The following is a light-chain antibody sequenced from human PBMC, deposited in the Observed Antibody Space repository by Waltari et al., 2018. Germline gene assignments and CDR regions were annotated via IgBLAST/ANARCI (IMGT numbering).Light chain of an antibody. J-gene: IGKJ2*01. Sequence: DIQMTQSTSSLSASVGDRITISCRASQSINTYLNWYQQKVGKAPKVLTSLASNLETGVPSRFSVSGSGTYFPLTIRSLQPEDFGTYYCHQAYISPPTFGRGTNLEI. CDR2: LAS. CDR3: HQAYISPPT. CDR1: QSINTY. V-gene: IGKV1-39*01.